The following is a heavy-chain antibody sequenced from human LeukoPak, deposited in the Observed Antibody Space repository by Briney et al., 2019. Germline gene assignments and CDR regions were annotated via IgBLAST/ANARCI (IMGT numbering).Heavy chain of an antibody. J-gene: IGHJ1*01. Sequence: GGTLRLSCAASGFSFRSHGMNWVRQTPGKGLEWVSGISPRGDITYYKDSVRGRFTISRDNFKNTVSLQLNSLRAEDTAMYYCAKDDDWGRFNHWGQGTLVTVSS. CDR1: GFSFRSHG. V-gene: IGHV3-23*01. CDR2: ISPRGDIT. D-gene: IGHD3-16*01. CDR3: AKDDDWGRFNH.